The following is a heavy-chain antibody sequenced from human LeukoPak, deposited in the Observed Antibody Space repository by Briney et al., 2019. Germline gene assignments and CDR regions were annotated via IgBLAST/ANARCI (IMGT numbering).Heavy chain of an antibody. D-gene: IGHD2-15*01. J-gene: IGHJ4*02. V-gene: IGHV3-48*04. CDR3: ARDRGGSYSAIDY. CDR1: GFTFSSYS. CDR2: ISSSSITI. Sequence: GGSLRLSCAASGFTFSSYSLNWVRQAPGKGLEWVSFISSSSITIYYADSVKGRFTISRDNAEKSLYLQMNSLRAEETAVYYCARDRGGSYSAIDYWGQGTLVTVSS.